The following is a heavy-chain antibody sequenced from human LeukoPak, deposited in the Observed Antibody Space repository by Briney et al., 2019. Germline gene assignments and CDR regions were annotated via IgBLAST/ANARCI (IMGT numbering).Heavy chain of an antibody. CDR3: AKHIHIVVVPAAIYDY. CDR2: ISGSGGST. J-gene: IGHJ4*02. V-gene: IGHV3-23*01. Sequence: TGGSLRLSCAASGFTFSSYAMSWVRQAPGKGLEWVSAISGSGGSTYYADSVKGRFTISRDNSKNTLYLQMNSLRAEDTAVYYCAKHIHIVVVPAAIYDYWGQGTLVTVSS. D-gene: IGHD2-2*01. CDR1: GFTFSSYA.